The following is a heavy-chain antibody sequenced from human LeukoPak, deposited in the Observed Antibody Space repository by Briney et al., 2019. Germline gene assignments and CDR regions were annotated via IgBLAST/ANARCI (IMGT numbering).Heavy chain of an antibody. J-gene: IGHJ4*02. CDR1: GFTFSSYW. CDR2: IEQDGSEK. D-gene: IGHD3-3*01. Sequence: GGSLRLSCAASGFTFSSYWMSWVRQAPGKGLEWVANIEQDGSEKYYVDSVKGRFTISRDNAKNSLYLQMNSLRAEDTAVYYCARGPDVLRFLEWLCAFDYWGQGTLVTVSS. CDR3: ARGPDVLRFLEWLCAFDY. V-gene: IGHV3-7*01.